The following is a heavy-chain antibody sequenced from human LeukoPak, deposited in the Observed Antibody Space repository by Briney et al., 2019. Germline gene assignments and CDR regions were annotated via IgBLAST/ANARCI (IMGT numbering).Heavy chain of an antibody. D-gene: IGHD2-15*01. CDR3: ARLGYCSGSSCPTSYYNWFDP. V-gene: IGHV1-2*02. CDR1: GYTFTGYY. J-gene: IGHJ5*02. CDR2: INPNSGGT. Sequence: ASVKVSCKASGYTFTGYYMHWVRQAPGQGLEWMGWINPNSGGTNYAQKFQGRVTMTTDTSTTTAYMELRSLRSDDTAMYFCARLGYCSGSSCPTSYYNWFDPWGQGTLVTVSS.